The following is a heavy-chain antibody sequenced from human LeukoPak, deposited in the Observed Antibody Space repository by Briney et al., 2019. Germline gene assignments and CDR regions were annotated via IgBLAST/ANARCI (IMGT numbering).Heavy chain of an antibody. CDR1: GYTFTGYY. J-gene: IGHJ3*02. D-gene: IGHD4-17*01. CDR2: INPNSGGT. V-gene: IGHV1-2*02. Sequence: ASVKVSCKASGYTFTGYYMHWVRQAPGQGLEWMGWINPNSGGTNYAQKFQGRVTMARDTSISTAYMELSRLRSDDTAVYYCARDYGDVDAFDIWGQGTMVTVSS. CDR3: ARDYGDVDAFDI.